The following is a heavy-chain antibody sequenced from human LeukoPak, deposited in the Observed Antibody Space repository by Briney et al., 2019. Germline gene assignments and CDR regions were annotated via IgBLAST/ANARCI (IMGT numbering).Heavy chain of an antibody. D-gene: IGHD1-26*01. CDR2: ISYDGSNK. CDR3: ARGTSGAYYQFDY. J-gene: IGHJ4*02. CDR1: GFTFSSYA. Sequence: GGSLRLSCAASGFTFSSYAMHWVRQAPGKGLEWVAVISYDGSNKYYADSVKGRFTISRDNSKNTLYLQMNSLRGEDTAVYYCARGTSGAYYQFDYWGQGALVTVSS. V-gene: IGHV3-30-3*01.